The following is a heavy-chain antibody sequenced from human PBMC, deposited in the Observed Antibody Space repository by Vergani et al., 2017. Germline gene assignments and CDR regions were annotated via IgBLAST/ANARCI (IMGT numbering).Heavy chain of an antibody. CDR2: INWNSDSI. V-gene: IGHV3-9*01. Sequence: DVQLVESGGGLVQPGRSLRLSCAASGFTFDDYAMHWVRHAPGKGLEWVSGINWNSDSIAYADSVKGRFTISRDNAKNSLYLQMNSLRAEDTALYYCVKDIAASGNYWYFDLWGRGTLVTVSS. CDR3: VKDIAASGNYWYFDL. J-gene: IGHJ2*01. D-gene: IGHD6-13*01. CDR1: GFTFDDYA.